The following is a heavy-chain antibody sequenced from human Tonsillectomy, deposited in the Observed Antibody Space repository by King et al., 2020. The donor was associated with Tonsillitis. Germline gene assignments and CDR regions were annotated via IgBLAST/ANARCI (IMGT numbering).Heavy chain of an antibody. CDR2: ISYDGSNK. CDR3: ARVDSSGWYQTPLFDY. Sequence: VQLVESGGGVVQPGRSLRLSCAASGFTFSSYGMHWVRQAPGKGLEWVAVISYDGSNKYYADSVKGRFTISRDNSKNTLYLQMNSLRAEDTAVYYCARVDSSGWYQTPLFDYWGQGTLVTVSS. CDR1: GFTFSSYG. V-gene: IGHV3-33*05. D-gene: IGHD6-19*01. J-gene: IGHJ4*02.